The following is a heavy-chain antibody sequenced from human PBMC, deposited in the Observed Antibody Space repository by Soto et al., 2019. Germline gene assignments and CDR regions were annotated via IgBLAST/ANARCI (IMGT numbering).Heavy chain of an antibody. CDR2: ISYDGSKK. CDR3: AGEGKWNYGRGMDV. J-gene: IGHJ6*02. Sequence: QVQLVESGGGVVQPGRSLRLSCAASGFTFSSYAMHWVRQAPGKGLEWVAVISYDGSKKYYADSVKGRLTISRDNSKNTLFLQMNSLRAEDTAVYYCAGEGKWNYGRGMDVWGQGTTDTVSS. V-gene: IGHV3-30-3*01. CDR1: GFTFSSYA. D-gene: IGHD1-7*01.